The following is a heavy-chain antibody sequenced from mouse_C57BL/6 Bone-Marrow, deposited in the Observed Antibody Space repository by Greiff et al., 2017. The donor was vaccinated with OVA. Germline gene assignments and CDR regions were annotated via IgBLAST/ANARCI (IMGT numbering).Heavy chain of an antibody. CDR1: GYAFSSSW. Sequence: QVQLQQSGPELVKPGASVKISCKASGYAFSSSWMNWVKQRPGKGLEWIGRIYPGDGDTNYNGNFKGKATLTADKSSSTAYMQLSSLTSEDSAVYFCARIAYWGQGTLVTVSA. CDR3: ARIAY. CDR2: IYPGDGDT. J-gene: IGHJ3*01. V-gene: IGHV1-82*01.